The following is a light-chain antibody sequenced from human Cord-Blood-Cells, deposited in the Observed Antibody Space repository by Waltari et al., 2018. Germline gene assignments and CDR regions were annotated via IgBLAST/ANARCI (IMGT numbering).Light chain of an antibody. CDR3: QQYGSSHT. V-gene: IGKV3-20*01. CDR2: GAS. Sequence: DIVLTQSPGTLSSSPGARATLSCRASQSVSSSYLAWYQQKPGQAPRLLIYGASSRATGIPDMFSGSGSGTDFTLTISRLEPEDFAVYYCQQYGSSHTFGQGTKLEIK. J-gene: IGKJ2*01. CDR1: QSVSSSY.